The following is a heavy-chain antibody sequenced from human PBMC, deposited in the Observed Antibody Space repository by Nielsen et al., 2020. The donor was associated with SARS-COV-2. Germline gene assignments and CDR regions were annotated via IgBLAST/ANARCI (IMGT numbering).Heavy chain of an antibody. V-gene: IGHV1-2*02. CDR3: ARGVGSSGYYFNPPIYFDY. D-gene: IGHD3-22*01. CDR1: GYTFTGYY. Sequence: ASVKVSCKASGYTFTGYYMHWVRQAPGQGLEWMGWINPNSGGTNYAQKFQGRVTMTRDTSISTAYMELSRLRSDDTAVYYCARGVGSSGYYFNPPIYFDYWGQGTLVTVSS. J-gene: IGHJ4*02. CDR2: INPNSGGT.